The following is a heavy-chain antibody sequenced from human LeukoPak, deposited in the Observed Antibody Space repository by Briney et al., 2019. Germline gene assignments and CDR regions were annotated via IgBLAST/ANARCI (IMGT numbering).Heavy chain of an antibody. CDR1: GYTFTGYY. CDR2: INPNSGDT. D-gene: IGHD2-2*01. V-gene: IGHV1-2*02. CDR3: ARDQAFVYCSGTCYDDY. Sequence: GASVKVSGKASGYTFTGYYMHWVRQAPGQGLEWMGWINPNSGDTHYAQKFQGRVTMTRDTSINTAYMELSRLRSDDTAVYYCARDQAFVYCSGTCYDDYWGQGSLVTVSS. J-gene: IGHJ4*02.